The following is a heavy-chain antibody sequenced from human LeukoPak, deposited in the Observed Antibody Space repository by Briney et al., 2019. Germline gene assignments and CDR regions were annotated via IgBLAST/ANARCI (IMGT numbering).Heavy chain of an antibody. CDR2: IRSKANSYAT. V-gene: IGHV3-73*01. Sequence: GGSLRLSCAASGFTFSGSAMHWVRQASGKGLEWAGRIRSKANSYATAYAASVKGRFTISRDDSKNTAYLQMNSLKTEDTAVYYCTVAYYDILTGPYDAFDIWGQGTMVTVSS. D-gene: IGHD3-9*01. CDR3: TVAYYDILTGPYDAFDI. J-gene: IGHJ3*02. CDR1: GFTFSGSA.